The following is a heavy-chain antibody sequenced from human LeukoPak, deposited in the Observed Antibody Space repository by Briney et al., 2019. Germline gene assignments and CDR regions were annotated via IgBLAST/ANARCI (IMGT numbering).Heavy chain of an antibody. CDR3: ARETRDY. CDR1: GFNFGSYG. V-gene: IGHV3-48*04. Sequence: GGALRLSCAASGFNFGSYGLSWVRQAPGKGLQWISYISGYSGPAYYADSVEGRFTISRDNAKNSVFLQMNSLRAEDTAVYYCARETRDYWGQGTLVTVS. CDR2: ISGYSGPA. J-gene: IGHJ4*02.